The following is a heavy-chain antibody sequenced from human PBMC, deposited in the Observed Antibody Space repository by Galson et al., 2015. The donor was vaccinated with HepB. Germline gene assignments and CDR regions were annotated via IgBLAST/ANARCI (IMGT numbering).Heavy chain of an antibody. J-gene: IGHJ4*02. CDR3: ATPTRPQWPRDS. D-gene: IGHD6-19*01. Sequence: SMRLSCAASGFTFSSYSMNWVRQAPGKGLEWVSSISSSSSYINYADSVKGRFTISSDNAKNSLYLQMNSLRAEDTALYYCATPTRPQWPRDSWGQGTLVTVSS. CDR2: ISSSSSYI. CDR1: GFTFSSYS. V-gene: IGHV3-21*01.